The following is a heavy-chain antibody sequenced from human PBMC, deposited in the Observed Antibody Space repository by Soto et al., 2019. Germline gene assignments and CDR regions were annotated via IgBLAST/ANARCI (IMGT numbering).Heavy chain of an antibody. CDR3: ARDFAYFDS. D-gene: IGHD3-3*01. J-gene: IGHJ4*02. CDR1: GGSFKSGSYC. V-gene: IGHV4-61*01. CDR2: VYHTGRT. Sequence: QVQLQESGPGLVKPSETLSLTCTVSGGSFKSGSYCWSWIRQPPGNGLEWIGYVYHTGRTSYNPSLKIRVSISMDTPKNQFSLNLDSVTAADTAVYFCARDFAYFDSWGQGTLVTVSS.